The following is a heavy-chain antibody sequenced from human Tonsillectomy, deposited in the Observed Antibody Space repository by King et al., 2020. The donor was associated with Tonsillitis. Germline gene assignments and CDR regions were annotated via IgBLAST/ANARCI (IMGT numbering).Heavy chain of an antibody. V-gene: IGHV4-59*01. Sequence: QLQESGPGLVKPSETLSLICTVSGGSISGYYWSWIRQPPGKGLEWIEYIYYSGSTNYNPSLKSRGTFSVDTSKNQFSLRLSSVTAADTAVYYCAREHCSGGNCYAIDAFDIWGQGTMVTVSS. D-gene: IGHD2-15*01. CDR3: AREHCSGGNCYAIDAFDI. J-gene: IGHJ3*02. CDR1: GGSISGYY. CDR2: IYYSGST.